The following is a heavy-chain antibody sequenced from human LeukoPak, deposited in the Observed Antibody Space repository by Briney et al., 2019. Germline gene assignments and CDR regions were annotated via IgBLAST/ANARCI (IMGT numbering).Heavy chain of an antibody. V-gene: IGHV1-8*01. J-gene: IGHJ4*02. CDR1: GYIFTNYH. CDR2: MNPNTGST. CDR3: LRGGFPFGNF. D-gene: IGHD3-10*01. Sequence: GASVKVSCKASGYIFTNYHINWVRQATGQGLEWMGWMNPNTGSTGYAQKFQNRITLTRNTSINTAYMDLSSLESEDTALYYCLRGGFPFGNFWGQGTLVTVSS.